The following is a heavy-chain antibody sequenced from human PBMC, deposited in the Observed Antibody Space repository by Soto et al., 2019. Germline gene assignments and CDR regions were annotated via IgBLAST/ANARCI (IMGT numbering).Heavy chain of an antibody. CDR2: IYYSGST. Sequence: TLSLTCAVSGGSISSRNWRSCFRQPAGRWLEWIGYIYYSGSTNYTPALKSRVTIAVDTSKNQSSLKLSSVTAADTAVYYCARRYGGNFDYWGQGTLVTVSS. J-gene: IGHJ4*02. V-gene: IGHV4-4*02. D-gene: IGHD1-26*01. CDR1: GGSISSRNW. CDR3: ARRYGGNFDY.